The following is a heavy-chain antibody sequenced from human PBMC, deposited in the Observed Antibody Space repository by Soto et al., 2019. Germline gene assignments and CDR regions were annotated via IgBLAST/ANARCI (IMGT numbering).Heavy chain of an antibody. D-gene: IGHD2-15*01. V-gene: IGHV1-69*06. CDR2: TGSETGPG. CDR3: ARRDSGGFYRFFDS. J-gene: IGHJ4*02. CDR1: GGSLSTNP. Sequence: QVQLVQSGTEVKKPGSSVKVSCKASGGSLSTNPISWVRQAPGQGLEWMGGTGSETGPGNHAQKFQGRLTVTADKSTSTVYMELTTLSSDDTAVYYCARRDSGGFYRFFDSWGQGTLVTISS.